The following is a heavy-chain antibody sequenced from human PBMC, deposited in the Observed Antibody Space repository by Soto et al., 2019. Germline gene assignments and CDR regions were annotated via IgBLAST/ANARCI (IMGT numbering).Heavy chain of an antibody. V-gene: IGHV4-61*08. Sequence: SETLSLTCTVSGGSISSGGYYWSWIRHHPGKGLEWIGYIYYSGSTNYNPSLKSRVTISVDTSKNQFSLKLSSVTAADTAVYYCARAWSGYYSYDYGMDVWGQGTTVTVSS. CDR2: IYYSGST. J-gene: IGHJ6*02. CDR3: ARAWSGYYSYDYGMDV. CDR1: GGSISSGGYY. D-gene: IGHD3-3*01.